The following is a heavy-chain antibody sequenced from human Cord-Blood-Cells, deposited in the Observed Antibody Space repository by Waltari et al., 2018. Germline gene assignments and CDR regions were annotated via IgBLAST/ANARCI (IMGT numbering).Heavy chain of an antibody. D-gene: IGHD1-1*01. CDR3: ARGNWIFDY. CDR1: GFTFSSYA. V-gene: IGHV3-30-3*01. CDR2: ISYDGSNK. J-gene: IGHJ4*02. Sequence: QVQLVESGGGVVQPGRSLRLSCAASGFTFSSYAMHWVRQAPGKGLEWVAVISYDGSNKYYADSVKGRFTIPRDNSKNTLYLQMNSLRAEDTAVYYCARGNWIFDYWGQGTLVTVSS.